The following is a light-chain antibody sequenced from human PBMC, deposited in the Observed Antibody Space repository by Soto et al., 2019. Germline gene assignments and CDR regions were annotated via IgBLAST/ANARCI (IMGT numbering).Light chain of an antibody. CDR1: QSVSRSN. V-gene: IGKV3-20*01. J-gene: IGKJ3*01. CDR3: KQSRSSPFT. CDR2: GAS. Sequence: EIVLTQSPGTLSLSPGERATLSCRASQSVSRSNLAWYQQKPGQAPRLLIYGASSRATGIPDKFTGSGSGTDFTLTISRLEPEDFEVYYCKQSRSSPFTFGPGTTVDIK.